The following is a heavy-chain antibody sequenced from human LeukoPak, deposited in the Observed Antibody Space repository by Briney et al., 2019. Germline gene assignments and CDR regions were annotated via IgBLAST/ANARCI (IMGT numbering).Heavy chain of an antibody. Sequence: SETLSLTCTVSGGSISSSSYYWGWIRQPPGKGLEWIGSIYYSGSTYYNPSLKSRVTISVDTSKNQFSLKLSSVTAADTAVYYCARVRALRQLDGLPVTQSYYFDYWGQGTLVTVSS. CDR3: ARVRALRQLDGLPVTQSYYFDY. D-gene: IGHD2-2*01. V-gene: IGHV4-39*07. CDR2: IYYSGST. J-gene: IGHJ4*02. CDR1: GGSISSSSYY.